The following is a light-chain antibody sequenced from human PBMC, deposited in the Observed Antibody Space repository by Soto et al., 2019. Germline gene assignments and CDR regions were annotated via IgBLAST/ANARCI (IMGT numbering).Light chain of an antibody. Sequence: LTQPASVSGSPGQSITISCTGTSSDVGAYYSVSWYQHHPGKAPELIIYGVTNRPSGVSNRFSGSKSGNTASLTISGLQAEDEADYHCSSYTSGSSHYVFGTGTKVTVL. V-gene: IGLV2-14*01. CDR2: GVT. CDR1: SSDVGAYYS. CDR3: SSYTSGSSHYV. J-gene: IGLJ1*01.